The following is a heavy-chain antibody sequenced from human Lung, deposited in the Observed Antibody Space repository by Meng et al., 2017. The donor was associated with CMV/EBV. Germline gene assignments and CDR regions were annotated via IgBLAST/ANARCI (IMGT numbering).Heavy chain of an antibody. CDR3: ARSTLGRANFDY. CDR2: IDWDDDQ. Sequence: SGPXLVQPTHIRTLPCTFSRFSLSTSGMCVSWVRQPPGKALEWLALIDWDDDQYYNTSLKTRLTISKDTSKTQVVLTMTNMDPVDTATYYCARSTLGRANFDYWXQGTXVTVSS. V-gene: IGHV2-70*20. CDR1: RFSLSTSGMC. J-gene: IGHJ4*02.